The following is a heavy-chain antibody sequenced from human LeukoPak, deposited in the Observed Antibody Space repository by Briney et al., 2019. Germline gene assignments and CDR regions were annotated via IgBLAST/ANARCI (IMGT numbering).Heavy chain of an antibody. Sequence: GSLRLSCAASGFTFSDYYMSWIRQAPGKGLEWVSYISSSSSYTNYADSVKGRFTISRDNAKNSLYLQMSSLRAEDTAVYYCARPDVAYSSGRPLDYWGQGTLVTVSS. V-gene: IGHV3-11*06. CDR3: ARPDVAYSSGRPLDY. CDR1: GFTFSDYY. CDR2: ISSSSSYT. J-gene: IGHJ4*02. D-gene: IGHD6-19*01.